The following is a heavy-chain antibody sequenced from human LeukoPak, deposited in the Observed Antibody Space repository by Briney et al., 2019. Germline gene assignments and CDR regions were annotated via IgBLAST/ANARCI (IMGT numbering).Heavy chain of an antibody. CDR2: ISSSSSYI. CDR1: GFTFSSYS. D-gene: IGHD3-22*01. Sequence: GGSLRLSCAASGFTFSSYSMNWVRQAPGKGLEWVSSISSSSSYIYYADSVEGRFTISRDNAKNSLYLQMNSLRAEDTAVYYCAREGNYYDSSGYFGYWGQGTLVTVSS. V-gene: IGHV3-21*01. CDR3: AREGNYYDSSGYFGY. J-gene: IGHJ4*02.